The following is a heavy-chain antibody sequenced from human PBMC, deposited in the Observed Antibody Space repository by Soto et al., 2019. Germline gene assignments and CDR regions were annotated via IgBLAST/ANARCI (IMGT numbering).Heavy chain of an antibody. CDR2: IVVGSGNT. CDR3: AARAVAGIVSASDI. Sequence: SVKVSCKASGFTFTSSAVQWVRQARGQRLEWIGWIVVGSGNTNYAQKFQERVTITRDMSTSTAYMELSSLRSEDTAVYYCAARAVAGIVSASDIRGQGTMVTVS. J-gene: IGHJ3*02. V-gene: IGHV1-58*01. D-gene: IGHD6-19*01. CDR1: GFTFTSSA.